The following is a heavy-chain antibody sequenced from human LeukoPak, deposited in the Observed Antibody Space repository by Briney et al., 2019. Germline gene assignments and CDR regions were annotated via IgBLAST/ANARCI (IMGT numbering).Heavy chain of an antibody. D-gene: IGHD6-13*01. CDR1: GGSISSGSYY. J-gene: IGHJ5*02. V-gene: IGHV4-61*02. Sequence: SETLSLTCTVSGGSISSGSYYWSWIRQPAGKGLEWIGRIYTSGSTNYNPSLKSRVTISVDTSKNQFSLKLSSVTAADTAVYYCARDLIAAAGPYNWFDPWGQGTLVTVSS. CDR3: ARDLIAAAGPYNWFDP. CDR2: IYTSGST.